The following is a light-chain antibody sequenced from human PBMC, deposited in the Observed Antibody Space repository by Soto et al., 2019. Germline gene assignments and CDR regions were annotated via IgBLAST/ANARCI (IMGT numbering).Light chain of an antibody. CDR2: DAS. Sequence: IQMTQSPSSLSASVGDRVIITCRASQDISSALAWYQQKPGKAPKLLIHDASTLESGVPSRFSGSGSGTEFTLTISSLQPDDFATYYCQQYDSYSTFGQGTKVDIK. V-gene: IGKV1-13*02. CDR1: QDISSA. CDR3: QQYDSYST. J-gene: IGKJ1*01.